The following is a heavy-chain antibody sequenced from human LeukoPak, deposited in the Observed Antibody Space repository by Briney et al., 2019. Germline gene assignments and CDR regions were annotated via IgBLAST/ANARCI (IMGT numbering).Heavy chain of an antibody. CDR3: ARGQRSVDAFDI. V-gene: IGHV1-69*13. CDR1: GGTFSSYA. CDR2: IIPIFGTA. Sequence: ASVKVSCKASGGTFSSYAISWVRQVPGQGLEWMGGIIPIFGTANYAQKFQGRVTITADESTSTAYMELSSLRSEDTAVYYCARGQRSVDAFDIWGQGTMVTVSS. J-gene: IGHJ3*02. D-gene: IGHD5-12*01.